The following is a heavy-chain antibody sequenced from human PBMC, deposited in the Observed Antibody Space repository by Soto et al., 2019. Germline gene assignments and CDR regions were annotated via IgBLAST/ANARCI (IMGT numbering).Heavy chain of an antibody. J-gene: IGHJ4*02. V-gene: IGHV4-39*01. Sequence: VSGGSVSRDDYYWGWIRQPPGEGLEWSGNIDFNGVTYYNPSLKSRVTISKDTSKNQFSLTLTSVTAADTAVYYCANALVGATRLPHTDSDYWGQGTLGTASP. D-gene: IGHD2-15*01. CDR1: GGSVSRDDYY. CDR2: IDFNGVT. CDR3: ANALVGATRLPHTDSDY.